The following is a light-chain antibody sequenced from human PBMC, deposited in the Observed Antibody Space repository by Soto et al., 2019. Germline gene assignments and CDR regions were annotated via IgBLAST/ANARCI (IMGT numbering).Light chain of an antibody. Sequence: QSVLTQPPSVSAAPGPKVTISCSGSSSNIGNNFVSWYQHLPGTAPKLLIYDNNKRSSGIPDRFSGSKSGTSATLGITGLQTGDEADYYCGTWDSSLSAWVFGGGTKLTVL. CDR1: SSNIGNNF. J-gene: IGLJ3*02. CDR2: DNN. CDR3: GTWDSSLSAWV. V-gene: IGLV1-51*01.